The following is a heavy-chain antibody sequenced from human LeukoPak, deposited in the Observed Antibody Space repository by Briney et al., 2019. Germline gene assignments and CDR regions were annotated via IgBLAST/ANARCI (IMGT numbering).Heavy chain of an antibody. CDR1: GFTFSSYA. CDR2: ISYDGSNK. V-gene: IGHV3-30-3*01. Sequence: GGSLRLSCAASGFTFSSYAMHWVRQAPGKGLEWVAVISYDGSNKHYADSVKGRFTISRDNAKNSLYLQMNSLRAEDTAVYYCASSTKGIAVAGYDYWGQGTLVTVSS. J-gene: IGHJ4*02. CDR3: ASSTKGIAVAGYDY. D-gene: IGHD6-19*01.